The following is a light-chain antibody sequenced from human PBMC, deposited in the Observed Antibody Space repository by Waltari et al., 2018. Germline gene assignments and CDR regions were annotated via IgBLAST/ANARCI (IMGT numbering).Light chain of an antibody. V-gene: IGLV1-47*01. Sequence: QSVLTQPPAASATPGQRVTISCTGSTSNIGNNNVYWYHQLPGTAPKLLIYKNNQRPSGVPDRFSGSQSGTSASLAISGLRSEDEADYYCAAWDDSLSGVSFGGGTKLTVL. J-gene: IGLJ2*01. CDR2: KNN. CDR1: TSNIGNNN. CDR3: AAWDDSLSGVS.